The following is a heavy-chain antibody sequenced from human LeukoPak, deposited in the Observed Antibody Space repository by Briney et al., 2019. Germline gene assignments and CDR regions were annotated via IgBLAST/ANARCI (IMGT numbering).Heavy chain of an antibody. V-gene: IGHV4-31*03. CDR1: GGSISSGGYY. CDR3: ASLNYYDSSGYGYYFDY. Sequence: PSQTLSLTCTVSGGSISSGGYYWSWIRQHPGKGLEWIGYIYYSGSTYYNPSLKSRVTISVDTSKNQFSLKLSSVTAADTAVYYCASLNYYDSSGYGYYFDYWGQGTLVTVSS. J-gene: IGHJ4*02. D-gene: IGHD3-22*01. CDR2: IYYSGST.